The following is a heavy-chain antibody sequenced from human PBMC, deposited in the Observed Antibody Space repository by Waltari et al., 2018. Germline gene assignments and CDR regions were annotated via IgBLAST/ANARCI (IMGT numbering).Heavy chain of an antibody. D-gene: IGHD4-17*01. V-gene: IGHV3-30-3*01. Sequence: QVQLVEPGGGVVQPGGSLRLAGAASGFAFRSSTMFWVRQAPGKGLEWVALISYSGSNKSYADSVRGRFTISRDNSKNTLYLQMISLRPEDTAVYYCANRYGDYLARDWGLGTLVTVSS. J-gene: IGHJ4*02. CDR3: ANRYGDYLARD. CDR1: GFAFRSST. CDR2: ISYSGSNK.